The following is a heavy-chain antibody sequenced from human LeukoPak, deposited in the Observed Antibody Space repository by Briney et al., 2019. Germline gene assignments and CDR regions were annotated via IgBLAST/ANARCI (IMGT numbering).Heavy chain of an antibody. CDR3: ARESGSSEAFDI. CDR1: GASISKDY. V-gene: IGHV4-59*01. CDR2: IYYSGST. D-gene: IGHD5-12*01. J-gene: IGHJ3*02. Sequence: SETLSLTCTVSGASISKDYWAWIRQPPGKGLEWIGYIYYSGSTNYNPSLKSRVTISVDTSKNQFSLKLSSVTAADTAVYYCARESGSSEAFDIWGQGTMVTVSS.